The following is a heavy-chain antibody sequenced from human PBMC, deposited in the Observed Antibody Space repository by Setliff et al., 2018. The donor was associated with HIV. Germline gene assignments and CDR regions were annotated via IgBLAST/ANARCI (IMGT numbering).Heavy chain of an antibody. CDR1: SGSIHSGSYY. D-gene: IGHD2-8*02. CDR2: IYTSGST. J-gene: IGHJ4*02. V-gene: IGHV4-61*02. CDR3: ARVGGKGYSNFLDS. Sequence: SETLSLTCIVSSGSIHSGSYYWSWIRQPVGKGLEWVGRIYTSGSTDYNPSLKSRVAISVDTSKNHFSLNLTSVTAADTAIYFCARVGGKGYSNFLDSWGQGLLVTVSS.